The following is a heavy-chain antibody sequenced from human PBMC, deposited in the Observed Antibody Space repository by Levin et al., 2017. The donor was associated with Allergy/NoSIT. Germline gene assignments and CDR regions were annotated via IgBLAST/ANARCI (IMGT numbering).Heavy chain of an antibody. D-gene: IGHD6-13*01. J-gene: IGHJ4*02. V-gene: IGHV4-59*01. CDR2: IYYSGST. CDR3: ARGAYSSSWSGS. Sequence: SETLSLTCTVSGGSISSYYWSWIRQPPGKGLEWIGYIYYSGSTNYNPSLKSRVTISVDTSKNQFSLKLSSVTAADTAVYYCARGAYSSSWSGSWGQGTLVTVSS. CDR1: GGSISSYY.